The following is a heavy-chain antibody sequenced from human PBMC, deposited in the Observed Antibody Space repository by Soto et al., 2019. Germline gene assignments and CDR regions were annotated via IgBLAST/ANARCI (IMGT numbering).Heavy chain of an antibody. CDR3: ARLDGGSDAYYFDY. D-gene: IGHD1-26*01. V-gene: IGHV1-18*01. CDR1: DYSFTTYG. J-gene: IGHJ4*02. CDR2: ISTYNGHT. Sequence: ASVKVSCKASDYSFTTYGISWVRQAPGQGLEWMGWISTYNGHTSYAQKMQGRVTMTTDTSTSTVYMELRSLRSEDTAVYYCARLDGGSDAYYFDYWGQGTLVTVSS.